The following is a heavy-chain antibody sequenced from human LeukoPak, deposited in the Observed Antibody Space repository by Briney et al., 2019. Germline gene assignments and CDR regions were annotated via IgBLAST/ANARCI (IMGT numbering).Heavy chain of an antibody. V-gene: IGHV3-21*01. CDR2: ISSSSSYI. Sequence: GGSLRLSCAASGFAFSSYSMNWVRQAPGKGLEWVSSISSSSSYIYYADSVKGRFTISRDNAKNSLYLQMNSLRAEDTAVYYCARDAWFGELSGGYYFDYWGQGTLVTVSS. J-gene: IGHJ4*02. CDR1: GFAFSSYS. D-gene: IGHD3-10*01. CDR3: ARDAWFGELSGGYYFDY.